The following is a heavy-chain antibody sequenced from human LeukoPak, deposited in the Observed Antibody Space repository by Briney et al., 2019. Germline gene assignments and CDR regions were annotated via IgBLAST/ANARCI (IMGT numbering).Heavy chain of an antibody. CDR2: IYYSGST. J-gene: IGHJ4*02. D-gene: IGHD1-26*01. CDR1: GGSISGYY. V-gene: IGHV4-59*01. Sequence: SETLSLTCTVSGGSISGYYWSWLRQPPGKRLEWIGYIYYSGSTYYNPSLKSRVTISVDTSQNHFSLRLTSVTAADTAVYYCARERGWYSGSYVDSWGQGTLVTVSS. CDR3: ARERGWYSGSYVDS.